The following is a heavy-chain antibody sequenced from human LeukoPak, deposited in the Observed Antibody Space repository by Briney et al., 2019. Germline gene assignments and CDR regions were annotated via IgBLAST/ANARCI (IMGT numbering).Heavy chain of an antibody. J-gene: IGHJ4*02. Sequence: GGSLRLSCAASGFTFSSYSMNWVRQAPGKGLEWVSYISSSSTIYYADSVKGRFTISRDNAKNSLYLQMNSLRAEDTAVYYCARDPGDYGDHPMDFDYWGQGTLVTVSS. CDR1: GFTFSSYS. V-gene: IGHV3-48*01. CDR2: ISSSSTI. D-gene: IGHD4-17*01. CDR3: ARDPGDYGDHPMDFDY.